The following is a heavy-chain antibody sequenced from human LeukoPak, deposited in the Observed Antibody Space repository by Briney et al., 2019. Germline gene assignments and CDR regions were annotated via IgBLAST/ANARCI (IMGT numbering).Heavy chain of an antibody. CDR2: ISGSGGST. J-gene: IGHJ4*02. V-gene: IGHV3-23*01. CDR1: GFTFSSYA. CDR3: AKHGYYDFWTGGFVY. Sequence: GGSLRLSCAASGFTFSSYAMSWVRQAPGKGLEWVSAISGSGGSTYYADSVKGRFTISRDNSKNTLYLQMNSLRAEDTAVYYCAKHGYYDFWTGGFVYWGQGTLVTVSS. D-gene: IGHD3-3*01.